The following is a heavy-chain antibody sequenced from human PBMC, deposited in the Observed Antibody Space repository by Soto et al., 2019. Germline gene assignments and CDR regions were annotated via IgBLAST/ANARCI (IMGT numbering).Heavy chain of an antibody. CDR3: AKPFRGSTAMVNFDY. Sequence: GGSLRLSCAASGFTFSSYAMSWVRQAPRRGLEWVSAISGSGGSTYYADSVKGRFTISRDNSKNTLYLQMNSVRAEDTSVYYCAKPFRGSTAMVNFDYWGQGTMVTVSS. D-gene: IGHD5-18*01. CDR2: ISGSGGST. V-gene: IGHV3-23*01. J-gene: IGHJ4*02. CDR1: GFTFSSYA.